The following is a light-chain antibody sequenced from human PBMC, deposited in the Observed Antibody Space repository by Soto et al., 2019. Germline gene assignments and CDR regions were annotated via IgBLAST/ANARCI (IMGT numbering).Light chain of an antibody. CDR3: GTWDSSLSAWV. CDR1: SSNIGNNY. J-gene: IGLJ3*02. Sequence: QSALTQPPSVSAAPGQKVTISCSRSSSNIGNNYVSWYQQLPGTAPKLLIYENNKRPSGIPDRFSGSKSGTSATLGITGLQTGDEADYYCGTWDSSLSAWVFGGGTKLTVL. V-gene: IGLV1-51*02. CDR2: ENN.